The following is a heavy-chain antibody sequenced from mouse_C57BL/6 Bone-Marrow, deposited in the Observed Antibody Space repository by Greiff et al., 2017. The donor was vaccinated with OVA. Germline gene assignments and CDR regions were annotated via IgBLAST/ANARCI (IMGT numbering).Heavy chain of an antibody. D-gene: IGHD1-1*01. CDR2: IYPRSGNT. CDR3: ARNPYYDGSSYVGWYFDV. J-gene: IGHJ1*03. Sequence: QVQLQQSGAELARPGASVKLSCKASGYTFTSYGISWVKQRTGQGLEWIGEIYPRSGNTSYNEKFKGKATLTADKSSSTAYMELRSLTSEDSAVYFCARNPYYDGSSYVGWYFDVWGTGTTVTVSS. V-gene: IGHV1-81*01. CDR1: GYTFTSYG.